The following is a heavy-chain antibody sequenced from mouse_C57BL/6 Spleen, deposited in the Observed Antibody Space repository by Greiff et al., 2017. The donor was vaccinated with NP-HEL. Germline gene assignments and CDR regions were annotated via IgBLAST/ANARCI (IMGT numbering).Heavy chain of an antibody. D-gene: IGHD1-1*01. J-gene: IGHJ1*03. Sequence: QVQLQQSGPELVKPGASVKISCKASGYTFTDYYINWVKQRPGQGLEWIGWIFPGSGSTYYNEKFKGKATLTVDKSSSTAYMLLSSLTSEDSAVYFCAHYYGSSYGYFDVWGTGTTVTVSS. V-gene: IGHV1-75*01. CDR3: AHYYGSSYGYFDV. CDR1: GYTFTDYY. CDR2: IFPGSGST.